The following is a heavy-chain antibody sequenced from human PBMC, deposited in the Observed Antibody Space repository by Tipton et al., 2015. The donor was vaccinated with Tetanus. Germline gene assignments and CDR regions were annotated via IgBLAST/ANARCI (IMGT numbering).Heavy chain of an antibody. Sequence: QLVQSGGGVVQPGRSLRLSCAASGFTFSSYAMHWVRQAPGKGLEWVAVISYDGSNKYYADSVKGRFTISRDNSKNTLYLQMNSLRAEDTAVYYCARDPYYSSSWLYYYYGMDVWGQGTTVTVSS. CDR2: ISYDGSNK. CDR3: ARDPYYSSSWLYYYYGMDV. D-gene: IGHD6-13*01. J-gene: IGHJ6*02. V-gene: IGHV3-30-3*01. CDR1: GFTFSSYA.